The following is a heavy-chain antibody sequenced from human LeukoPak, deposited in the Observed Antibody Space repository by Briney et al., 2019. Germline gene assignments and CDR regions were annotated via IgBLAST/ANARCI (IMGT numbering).Heavy chain of an antibody. D-gene: IGHD3-10*01. J-gene: IGHJ4*02. CDR3: ARHYGP. Sequence: WVRQVPGKGLEWIGGIYYSGSTYYNPSLKSRVTISVDTSKNQFSLKLNSVTATDTAVYYCARHYGPWGQGTLVTVSS. CDR2: IYYSGST. V-gene: IGHV4-39*01.